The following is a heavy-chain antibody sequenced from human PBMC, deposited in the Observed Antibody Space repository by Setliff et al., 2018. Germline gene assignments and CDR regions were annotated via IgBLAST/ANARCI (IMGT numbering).Heavy chain of an antibody. Sequence: GGSLRLSCAASGFDFKTHWMDWARQAPGKGLEWVANIKEDGSQRNYVDAVRGRFTISRDNAKNSLYLQMNSLRAEDTAVYYCARDYLHPSFGYYYGMDVWGQGTTVTVSS. CDR3: ARDYLHPSFGYYYGMDV. CDR1: GFDFKTHW. CDR2: IKEDGSQR. D-gene: IGHD3-10*01. V-gene: IGHV3-7*01. J-gene: IGHJ6*02.